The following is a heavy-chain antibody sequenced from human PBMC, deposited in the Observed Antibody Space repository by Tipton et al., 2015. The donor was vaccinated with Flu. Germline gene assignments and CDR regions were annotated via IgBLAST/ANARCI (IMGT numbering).Heavy chain of an antibody. CDR3: ARDFIAATGTGY. CDR2: IYYSGRT. J-gene: IGHJ4*02. Sequence: LRLSCTVFGDSISRSSYYWGWIRQPPGKGLEWIGNIYYSGRTYYNPPLKSRVTMSVDTSKNQFSLNLRSATAADTAVYYCARDFIAATGTGYWGRGTLVTVSS. CDR1: GDSISRSSYY. D-gene: IGHD6-13*01. V-gene: IGHV4-39*01.